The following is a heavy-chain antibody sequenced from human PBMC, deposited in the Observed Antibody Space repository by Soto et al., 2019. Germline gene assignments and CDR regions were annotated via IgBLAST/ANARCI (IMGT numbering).Heavy chain of an antibody. CDR3: ARAFSYGSFWYFDL. CDR1: GDSFANYG. D-gene: IGHD3-16*01. V-gene: IGHV1-18*04. J-gene: IGHJ2*01. CDR2: ITASNGNT. Sequence: QLQLVQSGPEVKNPGASAKVSCKASGDSFANYGITWVRQAPGQALEWMGWITASNGNTHYTQNLQGRVTMTTDASTNTGYLELWRLRSDDTAVYDCARAFSYGSFWYFDLWGRGTLVTVSS.